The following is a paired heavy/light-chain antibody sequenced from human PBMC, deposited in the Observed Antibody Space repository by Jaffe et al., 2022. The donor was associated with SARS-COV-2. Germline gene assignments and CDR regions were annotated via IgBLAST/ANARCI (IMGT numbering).Light chain of an antibody. CDR2: STN. Sequence: QTVVTQEPSFSVSPGGTVTLTCGLSSGSVSTSYYPSWYQQTPGQPPRTLVYSTNTRSSGVPDRFSGSILGNKAALTITGAQADDESDYHCVLYMGSGIWVFGGGTKLTVL. J-gene: IGLJ3*02. CDR3: VLYMGSGIWV. V-gene: IGLV8-61*01. CDR1: SGSVSTSYY.
Heavy chain of an antibody. CDR1: GGSINSINYY. CDR3: VEVDSSYYGMDV. CDR2: IFYTGSS. J-gene: IGHJ6*02. D-gene: IGHD1-1*01. Sequence: QLQLQESGPGLVKPSETLSLTCTVSGGSINSINYYWGWIRQPPGKGLEWIGNIFYTGSSYPNPSLKGRVTMSLDTSKNQFSLKLSFVTAADTAVYYCVEVDSSYYGMDVWGQGTTVTVSS. V-gene: IGHV4-39*01.